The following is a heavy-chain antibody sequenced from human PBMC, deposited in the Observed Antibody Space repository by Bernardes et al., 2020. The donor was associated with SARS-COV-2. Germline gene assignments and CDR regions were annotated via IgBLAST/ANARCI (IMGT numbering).Heavy chain of an antibody. CDR1: GFTFSDYY. Sequence: GGSLRLSCVASGFTFSDYYMSWIRQAPGRGLEWISYISGSDTYTKYADSVKGRFTISRDNAKNSLDLQMNSLRPEDTAVYFCARGGFTLTAGLYYWGQGALVTVSS. CDR2: ISGSDTYT. CDR3: ARGGFTLTAGLYY. V-gene: IGHV3-11*06. D-gene: IGHD3-16*01. J-gene: IGHJ4*02.